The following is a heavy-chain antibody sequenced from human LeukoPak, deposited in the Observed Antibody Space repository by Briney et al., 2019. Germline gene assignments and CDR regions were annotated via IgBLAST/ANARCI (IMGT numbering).Heavy chain of an antibody. CDR2: IKGDGSST. CDR3: ARDKSSGYYYFDY. Sequence: GGSLRLSCAASGFTFSNYWMHWVRQTPGEGLVCVSLIKGDGSSTTYADSVKGRFTISRDNAKNTVYLQMNSLRAEDTALYYCARDKSSGYYYFDYWGQGTLVTVSS. V-gene: IGHV3-74*01. CDR1: GFTFSNYW. J-gene: IGHJ4*02. D-gene: IGHD3-22*01.